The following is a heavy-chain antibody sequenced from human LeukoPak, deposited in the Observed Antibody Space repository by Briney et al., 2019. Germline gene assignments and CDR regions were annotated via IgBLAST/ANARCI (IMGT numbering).Heavy chain of an antibody. CDR3: AKDLGIAAAGTFYYGMDV. CDR1: GFTFGNYA. CDR2: ISWNSGSI. V-gene: IGHV3-9*01. J-gene: IGHJ6*02. Sequence: PGGSLRLSCAASGFTFGNYAVSWVRQSPGKGLEWVSGISWNSGSIGYADSVKGRFTISRDNAKNSLYLQMNSLRAEDTAVYYCAKDLGIAAAGTFYYGMDVWGQGTTVTVSS. D-gene: IGHD6-13*01.